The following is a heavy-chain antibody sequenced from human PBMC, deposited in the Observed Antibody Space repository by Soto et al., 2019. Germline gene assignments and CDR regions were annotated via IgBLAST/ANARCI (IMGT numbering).Heavy chain of an antibody. CDR1: GGTFSSYA. Sequence: ASVKVSCKASGGTFSSYAISWVRQAPGQGLEWMGGIIPIFGTANYAQKFQGRVTITADESTSTAYMELSSLRSEDTAVYYCARDLGSSWQTSDAFDIWGQGTMVTVSS. CDR3: ARDLGSSWQTSDAFDI. J-gene: IGHJ3*02. V-gene: IGHV1-69*13. CDR2: IIPIFGTA. D-gene: IGHD6-13*01.